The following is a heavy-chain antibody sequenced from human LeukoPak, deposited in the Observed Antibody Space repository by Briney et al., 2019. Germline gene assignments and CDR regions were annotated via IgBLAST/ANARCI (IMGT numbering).Heavy chain of an antibody. CDR2: IYTSGST. V-gene: IGHV4-4*07. D-gene: IGHD6-19*01. CDR1: GGSISSYY. CDR3: ARAAVAGRYYYYGMDV. Sequence: ETLSLTCTVSGGSISSYYWSWIRQPAGKGLEWIGRIYTSGSTNYNPSLKSRVTMSVDTSKNRFSLKLSSVTAADTAVYYCARAAVAGRYYYYGMDVWGQGTTVTVSS. J-gene: IGHJ6*02.